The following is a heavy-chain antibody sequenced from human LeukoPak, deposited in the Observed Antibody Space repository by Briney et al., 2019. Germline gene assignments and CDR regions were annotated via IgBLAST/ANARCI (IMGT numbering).Heavy chain of an antibody. CDR1: GFTFSHYG. Sequence: GGSLRLSCVTSGFTFSHYGMHWVRQLPGKGLEWVAAISFDAEGDYHVDSVKGRFTISRDNSKNTLYLQMNSLRVEDTAVYYCAKVHGPSSWPYYYYYMDVWGKGTTVTVSS. D-gene: IGHD6-13*01. CDR2: ISFDAEGD. CDR3: AKVHGPSSWPYYYYYMDV. V-gene: IGHV3-30*18. J-gene: IGHJ6*03.